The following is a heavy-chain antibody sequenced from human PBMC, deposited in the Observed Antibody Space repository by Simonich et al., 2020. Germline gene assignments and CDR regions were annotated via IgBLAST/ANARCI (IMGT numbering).Heavy chain of an antibody. D-gene: IGHD6-13*01. V-gene: IGHV3-33*01. CDR1: GFTFSSYG. CDR2: IWYERRNK. J-gene: IGHJ4*02. Sequence: QVQLVESGGGVVQPGRSLRLSCAASGFTFSSYGMHWVRQAPGMGIEWVAVIWYERRNKYYADSVKGRFTISRDNSKNTLYLQMNSLRAEDTAVYYCARERAAAGEAFDYWGQGTLVTVSS. CDR3: ARERAAAGEAFDY.